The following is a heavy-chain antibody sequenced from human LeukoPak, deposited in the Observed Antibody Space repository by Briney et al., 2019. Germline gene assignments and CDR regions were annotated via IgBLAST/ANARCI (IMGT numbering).Heavy chain of an antibody. CDR2: ISYDGSNK. CDR3: ARSGGYSSGWLDY. Sequence: LSLTCTVSGGSISSGDYYWSWIRQAPGKGLEWVAVISYDGSNKYYADSVKGRFTISRDNSKNTLYLQMNSLRAEDTAVYYCARSGGYSSGWLDYWGQGTLVTVSS. CDR1: GGSISSGD. J-gene: IGHJ4*02. V-gene: IGHV3-30-3*01. D-gene: IGHD6-19*01.